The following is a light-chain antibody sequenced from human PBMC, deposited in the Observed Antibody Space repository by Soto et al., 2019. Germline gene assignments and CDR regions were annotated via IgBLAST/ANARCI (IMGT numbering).Light chain of an antibody. CDR3: QQYGSSPLIT. J-gene: IGKJ5*01. CDR1: QSVSSSY. V-gene: IGKV3-20*01. CDR2: GAS. Sequence: EIVLTQSPGTLSLSPGERATLSCRASQSVSSSYLAWYQQKPGQAPRLLIYGASSRATGIPDRFSGSGSGTDFTLTISRLEPEDFAVNYCQQYGSSPLITLGQGTRLEIK.